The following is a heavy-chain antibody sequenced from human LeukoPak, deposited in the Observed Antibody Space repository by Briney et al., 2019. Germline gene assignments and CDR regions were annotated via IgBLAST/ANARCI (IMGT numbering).Heavy chain of an antibody. V-gene: IGHV5-51*01. CDR1: GYRFTSYW. D-gene: IGHD2-2*01. CDR3: ARTRSPAAYDAFDI. J-gene: IGHJ3*02. Sequence: GESLKISCKGSGYRFTSYWIGWVRQMPGKGLEWMGIIYPGDSDTRYSPSFQGQVTISADNSISTAYLQWSSLKASDTAMYYCARTRSPAAYDAFDIWGQGTMVTVSS. CDR2: IYPGDSDT.